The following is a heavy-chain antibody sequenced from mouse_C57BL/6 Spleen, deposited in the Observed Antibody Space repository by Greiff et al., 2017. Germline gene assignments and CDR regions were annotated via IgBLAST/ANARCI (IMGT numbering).Heavy chain of an antibody. CDR2: IRNKANGYTT. CDR3: ARSPGVYYARDY. Sequence: EVQVVESGGGLVQPGGSLSLSCAASGFTFTDYYMSWVRQPPGKALEWLGFIRNKANGYTTEYSASVKGRFTISRDNSQSILYLQMNALRAEDSATYYCARSPGVYYARDYWGQGTSVTVSS. V-gene: IGHV7-3*01. J-gene: IGHJ4*01. CDR1: GFTFTDYY.